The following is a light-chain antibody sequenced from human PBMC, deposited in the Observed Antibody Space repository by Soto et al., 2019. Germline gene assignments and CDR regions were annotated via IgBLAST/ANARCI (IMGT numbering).Light chain of an antibody. J-gene: IGLJ3*02. CDR3: ATWDNTLSAEV. CDR1: NSNIGKNY. CDR2: GNN. V-gene: IGLV1-51*01. Sequence: TQPPSVSAAPGQKVTISCFGSNSNIGKNYVSWYQQLPGTAPKLLIYGNNNRHSGITDRISGSKSGTSATLGITTLQPGDEADYYCATWDNTLSAEVFGGGTKVTVL.